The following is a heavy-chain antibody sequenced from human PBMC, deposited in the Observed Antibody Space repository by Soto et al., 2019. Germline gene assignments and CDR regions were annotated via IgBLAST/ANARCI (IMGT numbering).Heavy chain of an antibody. V-gene: IGHV1-18*04. CDR1: GYTFISHG. CDR3: ARVSSFIVVVTDSGMDV. CDR2: NSGRNGNT. D-gene: IGHD2-15*01. Sequence: QVQLVQSGVEVKKPGASVKVSCKASGYTFISHGISWVRQAPGQGLEWMGWNSGRNGNTNYAQKLQRRVTLTTDTSTSTAYMDLRSLRSDATGVYYCARVSSFIVVVTDSGMDVWGQGTTVTVSS. J-gene: IGHJ6*02.